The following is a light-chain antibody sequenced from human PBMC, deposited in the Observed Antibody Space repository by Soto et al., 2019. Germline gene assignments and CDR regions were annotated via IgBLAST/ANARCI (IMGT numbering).Light chain of an antibody. Sequence: VVLTHSPSTLSLSPLKRATLSFMSSQSVSSYLAWYQQKPGQAPRLLIYDASNRATGIPARFSGSGSGTDFTLTISSLEPEDFAVYYCQQRSNWPPITFGQGTRLEI. J-gene: IGKJ5*01. CDR2: DAS. CDR3: QQRSNWPPIT. CDR1: QSVSSY. V-gene: IGKV3-11*01.